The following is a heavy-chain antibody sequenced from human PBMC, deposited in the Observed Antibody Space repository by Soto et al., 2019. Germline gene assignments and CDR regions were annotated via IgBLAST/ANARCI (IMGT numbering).Heavy chain of an antibody. J-gene: IGHJ5*02. CDR1: GGSFSGYY. D-gene: IGHD2-21*02. V-gene: IGHV4-34*01. CDR2: INHSGST. Sequence: PSETLSLTCAVYGGSFSGYYWSWIRQPPGKGLEWIGEINHSGSTNYNPSLKSRVTISVDTSKNQFSLKLSSVTAADTAVYYCAVVVTAIQSGYWWFDPWGQGTLVTVSS. CDR3: AVVVTAIQSGYWWFDP.